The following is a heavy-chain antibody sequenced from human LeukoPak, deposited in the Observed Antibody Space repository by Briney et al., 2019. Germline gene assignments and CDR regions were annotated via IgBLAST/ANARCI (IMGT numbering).Heavy chain of an antibody. CDR3: ATGQQPRT. Sequence: PSETLSLTCTVSGGSISSGGYYWSWIRQPPGKGLEWIGYIYHSGSTYYNPSLKSRVTISVDRSKNQFSLKLSSVTAADTAVCYCATGQQPRTWGQGTLVTVSS. J-gene: IGHJ5*02. CDR1: GGSISSGGYY. D-gene: IGHD6-13*01. V-gene: IGHV4-30-2*01. CDR2: IYHSGST.